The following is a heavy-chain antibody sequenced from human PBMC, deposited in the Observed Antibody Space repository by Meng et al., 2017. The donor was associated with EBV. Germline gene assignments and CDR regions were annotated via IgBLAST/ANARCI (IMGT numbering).Heavy chain of an antibody. D-gene: IGHD3-10*01. CDR1: GGSISSSSYY. J-gene: IGHJ4*02. V-gene: IGHV4-39*07. CDR3: ARSSPVRFGELSN. Sequence: QLQLQESGPGLVKPSEXLSLTGIVSGGSISSSSYYWGWIRQPPGKGLEWIGSIYYSGSTYYNPSLKSRVTISVDTSKNQFSLKLSSVTAADTAVYYCARSSPVRFGELSNWGQGTLVTVSS. CDR2: IYYSGST.